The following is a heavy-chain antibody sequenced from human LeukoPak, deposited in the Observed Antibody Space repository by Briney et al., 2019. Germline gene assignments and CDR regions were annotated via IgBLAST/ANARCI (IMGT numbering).Heavy chain of an antibody. D-gene: IGHD6-13*01. V-gene: IGHV4-4*08. CDR1: GGSISSYY. CDR2: IYTSGST. J-gene: IGHJ4*02. Sequence: SETLSLTCTVSGGSISSYYWNWIRQPPGKGLEWIGYIYTSGSTNYNPSLKSRVTISVDTSKNQFSLKLSSVTAADTAVYYCARAGTAAGPFDYWGQGTLVTVSS. CDR3: ARAGTAAGPFDY.